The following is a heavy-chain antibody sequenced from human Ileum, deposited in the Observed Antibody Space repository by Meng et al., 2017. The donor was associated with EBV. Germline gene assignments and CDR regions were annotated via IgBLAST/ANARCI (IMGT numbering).Heavy chain of an antibody. CDR1: CGSVSSSGYY. V-gene: IGHV4-39*01. Sequence: QELGPVRLYSAAPRPPTCTGSCGSVSSSGYYGVVIRQPPGKGLEWIGSIYYSGSTYYTPSLKSRVTISVDTSKNQFSLKLSSVTAADTAVYYCARSIVVVPAAIYYWGQGTLVTVSS. J-gene: IGHJ4*02. CDR3: ARSIVVVPAAIYY. D-gene: IGHD2-2*01. CDR2: IYYSGST.